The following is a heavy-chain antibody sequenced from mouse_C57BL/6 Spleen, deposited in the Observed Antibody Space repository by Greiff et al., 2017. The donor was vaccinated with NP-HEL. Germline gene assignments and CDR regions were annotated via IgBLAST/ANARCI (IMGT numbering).Heavy chain of an antibody. D-gene: IGHD4-1*01. J-gene: IGHJ4*01. CDR3: ARELGFYYAMDY. V-gene: IGHV1-64*01. CDR1: GYTFTSYW. Sequence: QVQLQQSGAELVKPGASVKLSCKASGYTFTSYWMHWVKQRPGQGLEWIGMIHPNSGSTNYNEKFKSKATLTVDKSSSTAYMQLSSLTSEDSAVYYCARELGFYYAMDYWGQGTSVTVSS. CDR2: IHPNSGST.